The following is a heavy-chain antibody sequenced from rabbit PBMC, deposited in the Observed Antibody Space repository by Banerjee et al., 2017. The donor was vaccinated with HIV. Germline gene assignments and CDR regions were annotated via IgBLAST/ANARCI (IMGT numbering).Heavy chain of an antibody. CDR1: GFSFSSYYY. D-gene: IGHD4-1*01. CDR3: ARDLAGVIGWNFGL. J-gene: IGHJ6*01. V-gene: IGHV1S45*01. CDR2: IYAGSSGRT. Sequence: QEQLVESGGGLVQPEGSLTLTCTASGFSFSSYYYMCWVRQAPGKGLEWIACIYAGSSGRTYYASWAKGRFTISKTSSTTVTLQMTSLTAADTATYFCARDLAGVIGWNFGLWGPGTLVTVS.